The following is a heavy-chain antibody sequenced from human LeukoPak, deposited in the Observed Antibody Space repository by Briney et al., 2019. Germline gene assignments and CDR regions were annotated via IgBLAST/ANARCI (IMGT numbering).Heavy chain of an antibody. CDR1: GFTFSSYA. CDR3: ATQPCSGGRCYLLH. J-gene: IGHJ4*02. Sequence: GGSLRLSCAASGFTFSSYAMHWVRQAPGKGLEWVAVISFDGSDKFYADSVKGRFTISRDNSKNMLYLQLNSPRAEDTAVYYCATQPCSGGRCYLLHWGQGTLVTVSS. CDR2: ISFDGSDK. V-gene: IGHV3-30*04. D-gene: IGHD2-15*01.